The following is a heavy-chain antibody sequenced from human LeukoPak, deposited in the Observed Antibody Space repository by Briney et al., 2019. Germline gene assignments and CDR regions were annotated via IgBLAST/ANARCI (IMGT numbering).Heavy chain of an antibody. J-gene: IGHJ4*02. CDR2: INSDGSST. D-gene: IGHD4-17*01. CDR3: ARDHYGAPDV. Sequence: GGTLRLSCADSGFTFSSYWMHWVRQAPGKGLVWVSHINSDGSSTIYADSVKGRFTISRDNAKNTLYLQMNSLRAEDTAVYYCARDHYGAPDVGGQGTLVTVSS. V-gene: IGHV3-74*01. CDR1: GFTFSSYW.